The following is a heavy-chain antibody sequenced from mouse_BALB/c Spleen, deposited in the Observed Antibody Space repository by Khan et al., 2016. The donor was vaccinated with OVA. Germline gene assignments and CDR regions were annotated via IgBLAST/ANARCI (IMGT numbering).Heavy chain of an antibody. CDR2: IWGDGST. V-gene: IGHV2-3*01. CDR3: ALYYYGRAWFAY. J-gene: IGHJ3*01. Sequence: VKLLESGPGLVAPSQSLSITCTVSGFSLTSYGVGWVRQPPGKGLEWLGVIWGDGSTNYHSALISRLNINKDNSKSQVFLKLKSLQTDDTATYYCALYYYGRAWFAYWGQGTLVTVSA. CDR1: GFSLTSYG. D-gene: IGHD1-1*01.